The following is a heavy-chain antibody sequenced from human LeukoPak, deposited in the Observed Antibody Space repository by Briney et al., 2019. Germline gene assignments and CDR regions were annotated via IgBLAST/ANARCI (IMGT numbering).Heavy chain of an antibody. J-gene: IGHJ4*02. V-gene: IGHV3-64*01. D-gene: IGHD3-10*01. CDR3: ARVNPPGFLDS. CDR1: GFTFNTYA. CDR2: ITGNGGST. Sequence: GGSLRLSCAASGFTFNTYAMYWVRQAPGRALEYVSGITGNGGSTYYVNSVKGRFTISRDNSKNTLYLHMGSLRTEDMAVYYCARVNPPGFLDSWGQGILVTVAS.